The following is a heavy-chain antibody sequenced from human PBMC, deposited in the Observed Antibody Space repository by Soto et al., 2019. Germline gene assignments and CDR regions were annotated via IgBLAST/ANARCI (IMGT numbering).Heavy chain of an antibody. J-gene: IGHJ6*02. D-gene: IGHD3-22*01. CDR3: ASGSGWFPPRIYYGLDV. V-gene: IGHV1-18*04. CDR1: NFTFTSYG. Sequence: QVQLVQSGPEVKNPGASVKVSCKASNFTFTSYGITWVRQAPGQGLERMGWIGAYMGNTNYAQSLQGRVPLPTDTSTSTGHMELRSLRSDDTAVYYCASGSGWFPPRIYYGLDVWGQGTTVRVSS. CDR2: IGAYMGNT.